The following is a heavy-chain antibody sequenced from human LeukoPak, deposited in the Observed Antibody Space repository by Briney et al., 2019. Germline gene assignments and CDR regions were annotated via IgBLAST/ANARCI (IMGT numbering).Heavy chain of an antibody. D-gene: IGHD6-13*01. V-gene: IGHV3-30*02. J-gene: IGHJ4*02. CDR2: IGYDGTDK. CDR3: ARDLTYNSWYYFDS. Sequence: GGSLRLSCAASGFTFSYYGMHWVRQAPGKGLEWVTFIGYDGTDKCYADSVKGRFTISRDNSKNTLSLHMNSLRAEDTAVYYCARDLTYNSWYYFDSWGQGTLVTVSS. CDR1: GFTFSYYG.